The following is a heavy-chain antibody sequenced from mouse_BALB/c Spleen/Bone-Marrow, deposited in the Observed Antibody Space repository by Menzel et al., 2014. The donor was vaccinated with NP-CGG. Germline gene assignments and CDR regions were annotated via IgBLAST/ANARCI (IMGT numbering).Heavy chain of an antibody. CDR3: ARSNGNYVLAY. V-gene: IGHV1-4*01. Sequence: VQLQQSGAELARPGASVKMSCKASGYTFTSYTMHWVKQRPGQGLEWIGYINPSSGYTNYNQKFKDKATLTADKSSSTAYMQLSSLTSGDSAVYYCARSNGNYVLAYWGQGTLVTVSA. CDR1: GYTFTSYT. D-gene: IGHD2-1*01. CDR2: INPSSGYT. J-gene: IGHJ3*01.